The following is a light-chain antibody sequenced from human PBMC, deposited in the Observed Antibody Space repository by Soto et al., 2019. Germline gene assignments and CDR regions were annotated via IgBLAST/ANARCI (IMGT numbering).Light chain of an antibody. CDR3: QQYGSSTRT. CDR1: QSVSSSY. V-gene: IGKV3-20*01. CDR2: GAS. Sequence: EIELTQSPGTLSLSPGERATLSCRASQSVSSSYLAWYQQKPGQAPRLLIYGASSRATGIPDRFSGSGSGTDFTLTISRLEPEHFAVYSCQQYGSSTRTSGQGTKVDIK. J-gene: IGKJ1*01.